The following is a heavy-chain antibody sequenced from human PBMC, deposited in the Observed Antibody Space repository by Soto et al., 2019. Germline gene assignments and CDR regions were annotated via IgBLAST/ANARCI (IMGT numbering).Heavy chain of an antibody. CDR3: AREGRVLVPKTVNSDYYYYAMDV. CDR2: IIPRSATS. Sequence: QVQLVQSGAEVKKPGSSVKVSCKASGDTFSTYTITWMRQAPGQGLEWMGGIIPRSATSKYAQKFQGRVTITADESTSTVYMERSTLRPDDTAVYYCAREGRVLVPKTVNSDYYYYAMDVWGQGTTVTVSS. J-gene: IGHJ6*02. D-gene: IGHD1-20*01. CDR1: GDTFSTYT. V-gene: IGHV1-69*12.